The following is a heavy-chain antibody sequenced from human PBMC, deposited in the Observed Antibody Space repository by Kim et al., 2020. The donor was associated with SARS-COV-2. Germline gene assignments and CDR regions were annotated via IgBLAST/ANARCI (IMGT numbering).Heavy chain of an antibody. CDR3: ARALSAVAAAGNTAIYYYYYGMDG. Sequence: ASVKVSCKASGYTFTSYGISWVRQAPGQGLEWMGWISAYNGNTNYAQKLQGRVTMTTDTSTSTAYMELRSLRSDDTAVYYCARALSAVAAAGNTAIYYYYYGMDGWGQGTAVTVSS. V-gene: IGHV1-18*01. J-gene: IGHJ6*02. CDR1: GYTFTSYG. D-gene: IGHD6-13*01. CDR2: ISAYNGNT.